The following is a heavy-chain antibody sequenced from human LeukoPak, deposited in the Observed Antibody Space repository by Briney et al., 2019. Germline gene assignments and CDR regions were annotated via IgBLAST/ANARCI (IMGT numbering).Heavy chain of an antibody. V-gene: IGHV4-4*07. J-gene: IGHJ4*02. CDR3: ARDLTARGSFDY. D-gene: IGHD3-16*01. Sequence: SETLSLTCSVSGVSVTNYYWSWVRQPAGKRLEWIGRNYPTGDTIYNPSLKSRVTMSVDMSKNHLSLKLTSVTAADSAVYYCARDLTARGSFDYWGQGILVSVSS. CDR2: NYPTGDT. CDR1: GVSVTNYY.